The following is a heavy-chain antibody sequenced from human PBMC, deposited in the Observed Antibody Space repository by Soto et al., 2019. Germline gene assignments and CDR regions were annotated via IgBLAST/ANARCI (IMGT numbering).Heavy chain of an antibody. V-gene: IGHV1-69*17. CDR3: ERGKSYYCSGRGIYDCYSVDV. J-gene: IGHJ6*02. CDR1: GGTFSSYA. D-gene: IGHD3-10*01. Sequence: QVQLVQSGAEVKKPGSSVRVSCKSSGGTFSSYAVSWVRQAPGQGLEWMGGFIPVFGIATYAQEFQGRVNITADKSTHKAYMELSSLRYDDTAVFYCERGKSYYCSGRGIYDCYSVDVWGQGTTVTVSS. CDR2: FIPVFGIA.